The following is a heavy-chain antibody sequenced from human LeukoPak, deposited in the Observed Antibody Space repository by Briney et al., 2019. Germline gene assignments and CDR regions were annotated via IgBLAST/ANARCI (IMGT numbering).Heavy chain of an antibody. CDR2: INPNSGDT. CDR1: GYTFTAYY. J-gene: IGHJ3*02. Sequence: ASVKVSCKASGYTFTAYYMHWVRQAPGQGLEWMGWINPNSGDTNYAQKFQGRVTMTRGTSISTAYMELSRLRSDDTAVYYCARGNYGSGSPDAFDIWGQGTMVTVSS. V-gene: IGHV1-2*02. D-gene: IGHD3-10*01. CDR3: ARGNYGSGSPDAFDI.